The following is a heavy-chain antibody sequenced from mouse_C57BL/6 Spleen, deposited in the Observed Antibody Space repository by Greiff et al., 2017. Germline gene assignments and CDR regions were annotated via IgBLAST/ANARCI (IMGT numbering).Heavy chain of an antibody. CDR3: ARAPHYYGSSHYYAMDY. CDR1: GYTFTSYW. V-gene: IGHV1-53*01. Sequence: QVQLQQPGTELVKPGASVKLSCKASGYTFTSYWMHWVKQRPGQGLEWIGNINPSNGGTNYNEKFKSKATLTEDKSSSTAYMQLSSLTSEDAAVYYCARAPHYYGSSHYYAMDYWGQGTSVTVSS. D-gene: IGHD1-1*01. J-gene: IGHJ4*01. CDR2: INPSNGGT.